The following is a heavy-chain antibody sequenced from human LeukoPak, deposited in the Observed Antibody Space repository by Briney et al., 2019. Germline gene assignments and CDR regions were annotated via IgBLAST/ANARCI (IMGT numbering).Heavy chain of an antibody. Sequence: EGSLRLSCAASGFTVSSNYMSWVRQAPGKGLEWVSVIYSGGSTYYADSVKGRFTISRDNSKNTLYLQMNSLRAEDTAVYYCARDISSGYPGYGMDVWGQGTTVTVSS. CDR2: IYSGGST. CDR1: GFTVSSNY. CDR3: ARDISSGYPGYGMDV. D-gene: IGHD3-22*01. V-gene: IGHV3-66*01. J-gene: IGHJ6*02.